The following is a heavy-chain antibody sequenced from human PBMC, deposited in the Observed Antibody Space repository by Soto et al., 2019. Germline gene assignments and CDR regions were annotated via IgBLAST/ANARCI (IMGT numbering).Heavy chain of an antibody. V-gene: IGHV3-23*01. D-gene: IGHD2-15*01. CDR1: GFTFSSYA. J-gene: IGHJ4*02. Sequence: EVQLLESGGCLVQPGGSLRLSCAASGFTFSSYAMSWVRQAPGKGLEWVSAISGSGGSTYYADSVKGRFTISRDNSKNTLYLQMNSLRAEDTAVYYCAKLFRSVVVAATVDYWGQGTLVTVSS. CDR2: ISGSGGST. CDR3: AKLFRSVVVAATVDY.